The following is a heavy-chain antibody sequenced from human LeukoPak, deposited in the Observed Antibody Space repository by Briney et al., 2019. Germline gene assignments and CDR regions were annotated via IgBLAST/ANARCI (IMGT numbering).Heavy chain of an antibody. V-gene: IGHV3-48*04. CDR2: ISSSSTTI. D-gene: IGHD3-9*01. Sequence: GGSLRLSCVASGFTFSSYSINWVRQAPGKGLEWVSYISSSSTTIYYADSVKGRFTISRDNAKNSLYLQMNSLRAEDTAVYYCARSFYYDTLTGYYFFDYWGQGTLVTVSS. CDR3: ARSFYYDTLTGYYFFDY. J-gene: IGHJ4*02. CDR1: GFTFSSYS.